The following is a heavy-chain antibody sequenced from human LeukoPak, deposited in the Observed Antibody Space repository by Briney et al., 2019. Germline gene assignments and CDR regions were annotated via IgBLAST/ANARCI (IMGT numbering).Heavy chain of an antibody. D-gene: IGHD1-26*01. CDR1: GFTFSDYY. Sequence: KPGGSLRLSCAASGFTFSDYYMSWLRQAPGKGLEWVSYISSSGSTIYYADSVKGRFTISRDNAKNSLYLQMNSLRAEDTAVYYCATLSGSYRSKYGMDVWGQGTTVTASS. CDR2: ISSSGSTI. J-gene: IGHJ6*02. V-gene: IGHV3-11*01. CDR3: ATLSGSYRSKYGMDV.